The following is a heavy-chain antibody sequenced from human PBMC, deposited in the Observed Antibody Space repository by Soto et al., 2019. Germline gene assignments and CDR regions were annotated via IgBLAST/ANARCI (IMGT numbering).Heavy chain of an antibody. Sequence: QVQLQESGPGLVKPSQTLSLTCTVSGGSISIGDYYWSWIRQPPGKGLEWIGDIYYSGSTYYNPSLKRRVTIKVDKSTDQFSLTLRSLTAADRAVYYCSIVGGFGATTIDYWGQGTLDTVS. CDR2: IYYSGST. J-gene: IGHJ4*02. CDR1: GGSISIGDYY. CDR3: SIVGGFGATTIDY. V-gene: IGHV4-30-4*01. D-gene: IGHD3-10*01.